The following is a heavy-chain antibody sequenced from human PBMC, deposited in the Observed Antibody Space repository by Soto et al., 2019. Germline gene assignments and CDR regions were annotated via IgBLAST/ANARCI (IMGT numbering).Heavy chain of an antibody. J-gene: IGHJ6*02. D-gene: IGHD2-2*02. CDR3: ARARCSSTSCYISYYYYGMDV. Sequence: ASVKVSCQPSGGTFSSCVISCVRQAPGKGLEWMGGIIHSCGTANYAQKFQGRVTITADESTSTAYMELSSLRSEDTAVYYCARARCSSTSCYISYYYYGMDVSGQGTTVTVSS. CDR2: IIHSCGTA. CDR1: GGTFSSCV. V-gene: IGHV1-69*13.